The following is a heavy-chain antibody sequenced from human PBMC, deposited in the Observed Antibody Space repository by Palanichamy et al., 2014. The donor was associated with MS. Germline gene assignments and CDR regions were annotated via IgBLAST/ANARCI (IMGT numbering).Heavy chain of an antibody. V-gene: IGHV3-23*01. Sequence: EVQLLESGGDLVQPGGSLRLSCAASGFTFRNYAMSWVRQAPGKGLEWVSSISGSGNTIYYAESVKGRFTISRDNSKNTLYLQMNSLRADDTAVYYCAKDLRWELLPRGAGLDHWGQGALVTVSS. D-gene: IGHD1-26*01. CDR2: ISGSGNTI. J-gene: IGHJ4*02. CDR3: AKDLRWELLPRGAGLDH. CDR1: GFTFRNYA.